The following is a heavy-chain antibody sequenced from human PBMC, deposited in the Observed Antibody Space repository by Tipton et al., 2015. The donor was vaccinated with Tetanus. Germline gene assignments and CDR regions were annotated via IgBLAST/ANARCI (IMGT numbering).Heavy chain of an antibody. V-gene: IGHV4-39*01. D-gene: IGHD3-3*01. J-gene: IGHJ4*02. CDR3: ARHQSGYFTPFDS. CDR2: VYESGDT. Sequence: LSLTCTVSGDSIDGGTFYWGWIRQPPGKGLEWIGRVYESGDTYYIPSLKSRVTISVDTSKNQFSLNLKSMAAADTAVYYCARHQSGYFTPFDSWGQGTLVTVSS. CDR1: GDSIDGGTFY.